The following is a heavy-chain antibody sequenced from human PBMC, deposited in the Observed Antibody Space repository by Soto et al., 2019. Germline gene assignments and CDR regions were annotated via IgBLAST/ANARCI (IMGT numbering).Heavy chain of an antibody. J-gene: IGHJ4*02. CDR1: GFTFTSSA. D-gene: IGHD5-12*01. CDR3: AAGRRDGYNYAPRFDY. Sequence: SVKVSCNASGFTFTSSAVQWVRQARGQRLEWIGWIVVGSGNTNYAQKFQERVTITRDMSTSTAYMELSSLRSEDTAVYYCAAGRRDGYNYAPRFDYWGQGTLVTVSS. CDR2: IVVGSGNT. V-gene: IGHV1-58*01.